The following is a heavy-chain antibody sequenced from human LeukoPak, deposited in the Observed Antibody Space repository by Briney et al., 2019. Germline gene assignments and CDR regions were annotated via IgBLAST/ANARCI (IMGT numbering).Heavy chain of an antibody. CDR1: GGSFSGYY. Sequence: PSETLSLTCAVYGGSFSGYYWSWIRQPPGKGLEWIGETNHSGSTNYNPSLKSRVTISVDTSKNQFSLKLSSVTAADTAVYYCARLRGSHAFDIWGQGTMVTVSS. CDR3: ARLRGSHAFDI. CDR2: TNHSGST. D-gene: IGHD3-10*01. J-gene: IGHJ3*02. V-gene: IGHV4-34*01.